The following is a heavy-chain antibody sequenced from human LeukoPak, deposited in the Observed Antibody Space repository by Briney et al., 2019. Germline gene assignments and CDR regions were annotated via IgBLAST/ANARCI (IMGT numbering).Heavy chain of an antibody. CDR2: IYYSGRT. Sequence: SETLSLTCTVSGGSINSYYWSWIRQPPGKGLEWIGYIYYSGRTNYNPSLKSRVTISVNTSKNQFSLKLSSVTAADTAVYYCARFTPQGYGWGGYNRFDPWGQGTLVTVSS. V-gene: IGHV4-59*01. J-gene: IGHJ5*02. CDR3: ARFTPQGYGWGGYNRFDP. CDR1: GGSINSYY. D-gene: IGHD3-16*01.